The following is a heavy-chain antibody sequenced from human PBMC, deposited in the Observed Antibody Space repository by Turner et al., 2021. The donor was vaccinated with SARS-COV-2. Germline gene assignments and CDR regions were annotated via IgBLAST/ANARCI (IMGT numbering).Heavy chain of an antibody. J-gene: IGHJ4*02. Sequence: QVQLVESGGGLVQPGRPLRHSCAADGLPFSSFGMHWVRQATGKGLEWVTVISYDVTKKYYTDSVEGRFTISRDNSKNTLYLDMNSLRPEDTAVYYCAKDVRSVVSGNSGAFDNWGQGNLVTVS. D-gene: IGHD1-26*01. CDR1: GLPFSSFG. V-gene: IGHV3-30*18. CDR3: AKDVRSVVSGNSGAFDN. CDR2: ISYDVTKK.